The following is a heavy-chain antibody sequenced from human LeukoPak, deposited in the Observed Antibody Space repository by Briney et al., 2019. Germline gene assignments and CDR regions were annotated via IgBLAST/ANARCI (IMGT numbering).Heavy chain of an antibody. CDR3: ARDIGYYYGSGSLNWFDP. V-gene: IGHV4-4*07. D-gene: IGHD3-10*01. J-gene: IGHJ5*02. Sequence: PSETLSLTCTVSGGSISSYYWSWIRQPAGKGLECIGRIYTSGTTNYNPSLKSRVTMSVDTSKNQFSLKLSSVTAADTAVYYCARDIGYYYGSGSLNWFDPWGQGTLVTVSS. CDR2: IYTSGTT. CDR1: GGSISSYY.